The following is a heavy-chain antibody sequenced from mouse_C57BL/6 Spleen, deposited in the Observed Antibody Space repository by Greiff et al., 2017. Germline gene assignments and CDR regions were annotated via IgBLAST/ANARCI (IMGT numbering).Heavy chain of an antibody. CDR1: GYSFTGYY. J-gene: IGHJ4*01. Sequence: VQLQQPGPELVKPGASVKISCKASGYSFTGYYMNWVKQSPEKSLEWIGEINPSTGGTTYNQKFKAKATLTVDKSSSTAYMQLKSLTSEDSAVYYCARLGRMEVYYAMDYWGQGTSVTVSS. D-gene: IGHD2-3*01. V-gene: IGHV1-42*01. CDR3: ARLGRMEVYYAMDY. CDR2: INPSTGGT.